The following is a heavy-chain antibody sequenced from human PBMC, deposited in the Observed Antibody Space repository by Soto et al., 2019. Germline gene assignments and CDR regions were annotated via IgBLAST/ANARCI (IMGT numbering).Heavy chain of an antibody. V-gene: IGHV3-30*18. J-gene: IGHJ4*01. CDR1: GFTFSSFG. CDR2: ISSDGETK. CDR3: AKEVAVAGDLDY. D-gene: IGHD6-19*01. Sequence: GGSLRLSCVASGFTFSSFGIHWVRQAPGKGLEWVGVISSDGETKYYADSVKGRFTISRGNSKNTLYLQMDSLRPEDTAVYYCAKEVAVAGDLDYWGHGTLVTVSS.